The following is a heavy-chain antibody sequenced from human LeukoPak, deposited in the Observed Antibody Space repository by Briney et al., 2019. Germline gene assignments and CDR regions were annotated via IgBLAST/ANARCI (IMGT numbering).Heavy chain of an antibody. D-gene: IGHD2-2*01. Sequence: PGGSLRLSCAASGFTVSTYYMTWGRQAPGKGLECGSGIYSGGSTYYADSVKGRFTVSRDNSKNTLYLQMNSLRAEDTAMYYCARGLGYCTSTTCLLPFDYWGQGTLVTVSS. CDR1: GFTVSTYY. CDR3: ARGLGYCTSTTCLLPFDY. CDR2: IYSGGST. J-gene: IGHJ4*02. V-gene: IGHV3-53*01.